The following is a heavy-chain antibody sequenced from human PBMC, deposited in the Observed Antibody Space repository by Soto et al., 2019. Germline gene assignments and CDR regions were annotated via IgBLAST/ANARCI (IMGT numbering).Heavy chain of an antibody. Sequence: PGGSLRLSCAASGFTFSDYYMSWIRQAPGKGLEWVSYISSSSSYTNYADSVKGRFTISRDSAKNSQYLQMNSLRAEDKAVYYCARDRARDIVVVSAAIPEYYYYGMDVWGQGTTVTVSS. V-gene: IGHV3-11*06. CDR2: ISSSSSYT. CDR3: ARDRARDIVVVSAAIPEYYYYGMDV. J-gene: IGHJ6*02. D-gene: IGHD2-2*01. CDR1: GFTFSDYY.